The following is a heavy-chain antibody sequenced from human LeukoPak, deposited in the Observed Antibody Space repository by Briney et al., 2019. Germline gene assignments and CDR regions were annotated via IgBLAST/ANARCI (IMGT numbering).Heavy chain of an antibody. CDR1: GGXFSGYY. CDR2: INHSGRT. Sequence: SETLSLTCAVSGGXFSGYYCSWIRQPPGKGLEWIGEINHSGRTNYNPSLMGRVSISGDTSKNQFSLKLSSVTAADTAIYYCARGLRWRGFGYWGQGTLVSVSS. V-gene: IGHV4-34*01. CDR3: ARGLRWRGFGY. J-gene: IGHJ4*02. D-gene: IGHD4-23*01.